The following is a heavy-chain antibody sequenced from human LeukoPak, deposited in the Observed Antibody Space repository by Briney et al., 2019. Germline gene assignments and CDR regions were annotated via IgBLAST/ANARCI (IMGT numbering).Heavy chain of an antibody. CDR3: ARRGRAARTLFDY. V-gene: IGHV4-34*01. CDR2: INHSGST. CDR1: GGSFSGYY. J-gene: IGHJ4*02. D-gene: IGHD6-6*01. Sequence: PSETLSLTCAVYGGSFSGYYWSWIRQPPGKGLEWIGEINHSGSTNYNPSLKSRVTRSVDTSKNQFSLKLSSVTAADTAVYYCARRGRAARTLFDYWGQGTLVTVSS.